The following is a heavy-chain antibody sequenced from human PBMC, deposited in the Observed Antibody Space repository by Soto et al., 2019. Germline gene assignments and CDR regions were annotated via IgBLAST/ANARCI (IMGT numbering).Heavy chain of an antibody. J-gene: IGHJ5*02. CDR1: GNSFTTNW. CDR3: ARLIGSSSWFDL. V-gene: IGHV5-51*01. Sequence: GEPLKISCKVSGNSFTTNWIAWVRQRPGKGLEWMGSIFPDDSDTRYSPSFQGQVTISVDKAVTTAYLQWSSLKASDSAMYYCARLIGSSSWFDLWGQGALVTVSS. CDR2: IFPDDSDT. D-gene: IGHD2-2*01.